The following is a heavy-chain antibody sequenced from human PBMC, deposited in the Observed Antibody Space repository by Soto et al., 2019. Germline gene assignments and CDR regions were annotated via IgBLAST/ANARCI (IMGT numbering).Heavy chain of an antibody. CDR3: ARDQGGYCSSTSCRVMGRSRWFDP. D-gene: IGHD2-2*01. J-gene: IGHJ5*02. V-gene: IGHV4-31*03. CDR2: IYYSGST. Sequence: PSETLSLTCTGSGGSISSGGYYWSWIRQHPGKGLEWIGYIYYSGSTYYNPSLKSRVTISVDTSKNQFSLKLSSVTAADTAVYYCARDQGGYCSSTSCRVMGRSRWFDPWGQGTLVTVSS. CDR1: GGSISSGGYY.